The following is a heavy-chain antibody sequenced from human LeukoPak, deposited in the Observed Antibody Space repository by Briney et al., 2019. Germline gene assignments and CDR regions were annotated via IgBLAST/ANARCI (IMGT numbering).Heavy chain of an antibody. CDR1: GFTFSSYA. D-gene: IGHD1-26*01. V-gene: IGHV3-23*01. J-gene: IGHJ4*02. CDR2: ISGSGGST. Sequence: AGGSLRLSCAASGFTFSSYAMSWVRQAPGKGLEWVSAISGSGGSTYYADSVKGRFTISRDNSKNTLYLQMDSLRAEDTAVYYCANRPSGSYLGYWGQGTLVTVSS. CDR3: ANRPSGSYLGY.